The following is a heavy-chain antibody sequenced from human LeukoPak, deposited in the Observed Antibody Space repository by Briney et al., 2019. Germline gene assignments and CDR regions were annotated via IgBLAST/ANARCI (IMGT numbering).Heavy chain of an antibody. V-gene: IGHV4-34*01. CDR2: INHSGST. D-gene: IGHD4/OR15-4a*01. CDR1: GGSFSGYY. CDR3: ARGRMMLRGYFDY. Sequence: SETLSLTCAVYGGSFSGYYWSWIRHPLGKGLEWIGEINHSGSTNYNPSLKSRVTISVDMSKNQFSLKLSSVTAADTAVYYCARGRMMLRGYFDYWGQGTLVTVSS. J-gene: IGHJ4*03.